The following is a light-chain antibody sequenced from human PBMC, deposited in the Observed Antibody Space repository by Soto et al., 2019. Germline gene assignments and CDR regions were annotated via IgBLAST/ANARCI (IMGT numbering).Light chain of an antibody. V-gene: IGLV2-14*01. CDR1: SSDVGGYNY. Sequence: QSVLTQPASVSGSPGQSITISCTGTSSDVGGYNYVSWYQHHPGKAPKLMIHEVSDRPSGISNRFSGSKSGNTASLTISGLQAEDEADYYCSSYTSATTDVFGTGTKVTVL. J-gene: IGLJ1*01. CDR3: SSYTSATTDV. CDR2: EVS.